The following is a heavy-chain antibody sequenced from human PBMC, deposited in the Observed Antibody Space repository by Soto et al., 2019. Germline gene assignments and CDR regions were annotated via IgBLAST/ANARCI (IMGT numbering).Heavy chain of an antibody. CDR1: GFTFSSYD. V-gene: IGHV3-23*01. J-gene: IGHJ4*02. CDR3: ARILTAVGTDH. D-gene: IGHD2-8*01. CDR2: ISGSGGST. Sequence: GGSLRLSCAASGFTFSSYDMSWVRQAPGKGLEWVSLISGSGGSTYYADSVKGRFTISRANSKSTLYLQLSSLRAEDTAIFYCARILTAVGTDHWGQGTLVTVSS.